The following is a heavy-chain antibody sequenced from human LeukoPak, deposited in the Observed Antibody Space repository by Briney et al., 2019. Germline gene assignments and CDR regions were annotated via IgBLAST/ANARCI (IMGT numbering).Heavy chain of an antibody. J-gene: IGHJ4*02. CDR1: GYTFTGYY. Sequence: GASVKVSCKASGYTFTGYYMHWVRQAPGQGLEWRGWINPNSGGTNYAQKFQGRVTMTRDTSISTAYMELSRLRSDDTAVYYCARARLGRLWFGEFWGQGTLVTVSS. CDR3: ARARLGRLWFGEF. D-gene: IGHD3-10*01. CDR2: INPNSGGT. V-gene: IGHV1-2*02.